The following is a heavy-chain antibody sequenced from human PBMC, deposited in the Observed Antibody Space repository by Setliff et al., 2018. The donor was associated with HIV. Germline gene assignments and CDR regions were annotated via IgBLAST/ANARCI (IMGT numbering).Heavy chain of an antibody. CDR2: ISSSGSTI. J-gene: IGHJ4*02. Sequence: GGSLRLSCAASGFTFSSYSMNWVRQAPGKGLEWVSYISSSGSTIYYADSVKGRFTISRDNAKNSLYLQMNSLRAEDTAVYYCARVQDFCDYWGQGTLVTVSS. CDR3: ARVQDFCDY. CDR1: GFTFSSYS. V-gene: IGHV3-48*04.